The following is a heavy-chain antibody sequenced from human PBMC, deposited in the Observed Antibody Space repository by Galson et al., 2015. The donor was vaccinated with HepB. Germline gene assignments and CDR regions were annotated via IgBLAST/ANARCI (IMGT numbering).Heavy chain of an antibody. D-gene: IGHD2-2*01. CDR3: ASTERAGPCSSTSCYFSSLYYMDV. CDR1: GGTFSSYA. V-gene: IGHV1-69*13. Sequence: SVKVSCKASGGTFSSYAISWVRQAPGQGLEWMGGIIPIFGTANYAQKFQGRVTITADESTSTAYMELSSLRSEDTAVYYCASTERAGPCSSTSCYFSSLYYMDVWGKGTTVTVSS. J-gene: IGHJ6*03. CDR2: IIPIFGTA.